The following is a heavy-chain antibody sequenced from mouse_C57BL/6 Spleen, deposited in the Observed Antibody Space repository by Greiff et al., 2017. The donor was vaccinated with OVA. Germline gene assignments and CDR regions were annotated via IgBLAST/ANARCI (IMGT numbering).Heavy chain of an antibody. V-gene: IGHV2-6-1*01. CDR1: GFSLTSYG. D-gene: IGHD2-12*01. J-gene: IGHJ4*01. CDR3: ARHTTGDYYAMDY. Sequence: QVQLKESGPGLVAPSQSLSITCTVSGFSLTSYGVHWVRQPPGKGLEWLVVIWSDGSTTYNSALKSRLSISKDNSKSQVFLKMNSLQTDDTAMYYCARHTTGDYYAMDYWGQGTSVTVSS. CDR2: IWSDGST.